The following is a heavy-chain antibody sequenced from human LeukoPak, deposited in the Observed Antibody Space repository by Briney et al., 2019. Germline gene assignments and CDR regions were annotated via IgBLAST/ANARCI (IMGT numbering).Heavy chain of an antibody. CDR2: ISSSSSTI. V-gene: IGHV3-48*01. Sequence: PGGSLRLSCAASGFTFSSYSMNLVRQAPGKGLEWVSYISSSSSTIYYADSVKGRFTISRDNSKNTLYLQMNSLRAEDTAVYYCARERGYGSGSYQGYWGQGTLVTVSS. CDR1: GFTFSSYS. CDR3: ARERGYGSGSYQGY. J-gene: IGHJ4*02. D-gene: IGHD3-10*01.